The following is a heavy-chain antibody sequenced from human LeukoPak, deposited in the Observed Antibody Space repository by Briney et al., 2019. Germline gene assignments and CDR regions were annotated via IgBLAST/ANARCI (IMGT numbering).Heavy chain of an antibody. J-gene: IGHJ4*02. V-gene: IGHV4-59*01. CDR3: ARDGDCTNGVCYSQFDY. CDR2: IYYSGST. CDR1: GGSISSYY. Sequence: SGTLSLTCTVSGGSISSYYWSWIRQPPGKGLEWIGYIYYSGSTNYNPSLKSRVTISVDTSKNQFSLKLSSVTAADTAVYYCARDGDCTNGVCYSQFDYWGQGTLVTVSS. D-gene: IGHD2-8*01.